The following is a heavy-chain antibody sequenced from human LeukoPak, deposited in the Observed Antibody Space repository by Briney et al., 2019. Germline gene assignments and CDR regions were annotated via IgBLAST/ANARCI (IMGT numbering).Heavy chain of an antibody. CDR3: ARDSGYDYVWGSYRNPGYFDY. J-gene: IGHJ4*02. D-gene: IGHD3-16*02. Sequence: PGGSLRLSCAASGFTFSSYEMNWVRQAPGKGLEWVSYISSSGSTIYYADSVKGRFTIPRDNAKNSLYLQMNSLRAEDTAVYYCARDSGYDYVWGSYRNPGYFDYWGQGTLVTVSS. V-gene: IGHV3-48*03. CDR2: ISSSGSTI. CDR1: GFTFSSYE.